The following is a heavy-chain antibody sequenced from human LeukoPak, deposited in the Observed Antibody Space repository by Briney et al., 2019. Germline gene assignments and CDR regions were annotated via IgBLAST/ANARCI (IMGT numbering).Heavy chain of an antibody. CDR2: ISPYNGDT. J-gene: IGHJ4*02. V-gene: IGHV1-18*01. Sequence: ASVKVSCKASGYTFTRYGISWVRQAPGQGLEWMGWISPYNGDTNYAPKLQGRVTMTRDTSISTAYMELSRLRSDDTAVYYCARELDYYDSSGYPHYWGQGTLVTVSS. D-gene: IGHD3-22*01. CDR1: GYTFTRYG. CDR3: ARELDYYDSSGYPHY.